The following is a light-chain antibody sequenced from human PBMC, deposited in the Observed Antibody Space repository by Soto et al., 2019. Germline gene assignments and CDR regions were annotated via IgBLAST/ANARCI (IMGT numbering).Light chain of an antibody. CDR2: GAS. CDR1: QSVSSNY. J-gene: IGKJ1*01. CDR3: QQYGSSKT. Sequence: EIVLTQAPGTLSLSPGERATLSCRASQSVSSNYLAWYQHKPGQAPRLLIYGASSRTAGIPDSFSDSGSGTDFTLTFISLEPEDFAVYYCQQYGSSKTFGQGPKVDI. V-gene: IGKV3-20*01.